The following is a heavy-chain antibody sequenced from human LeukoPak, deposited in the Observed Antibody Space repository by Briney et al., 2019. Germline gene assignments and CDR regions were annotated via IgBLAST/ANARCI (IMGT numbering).Heavy chain of an antibody. D-gene: IGHD5-12*01. CDR1: GGSFSGYY. Sequence: SETLSLTCAVYGGSFSGYYWSWIRQPPGKGLEWIGEINHSGSTNYSPSLKSRVTISVDTSKNQFSLKLSSVTAADTAVYYCARVRRSVGYGYFDYWGQGTLVTVSS. CDR3: ARVRRSVGYGYFDY. V-gene: IGHV4-34*01. J-gene: IGHJ4*02. CDR2: INHSGST.